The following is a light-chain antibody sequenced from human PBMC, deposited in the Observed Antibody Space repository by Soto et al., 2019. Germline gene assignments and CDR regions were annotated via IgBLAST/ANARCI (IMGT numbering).Light chain of an antibody. Sequence: DSQMTQSPSSLSASVGDRVTITCRASQGIRYYLAWYQQKPGKVPKLLIYGASTLQSGVPSRFSGSGSGTDFTLTISSLQPEDGATYYCQKNDRAPFTFGPGTRVDIK. CDR1: QGIRYY. J-gene: IGKJ3*01. CDR3: QKNDRAPFT. CDR2: GAS. V-gene: IGKV1-27*01.